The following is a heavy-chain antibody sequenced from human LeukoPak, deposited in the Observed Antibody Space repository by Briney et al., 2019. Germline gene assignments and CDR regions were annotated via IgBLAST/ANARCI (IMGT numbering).Heavy chain of an antibody. Sequence: GASVKVSCKASGYTFTGYYMHWLRQAPRQGLEWMGYIYPNSGATKYAQKFQGRVTMTRDTSISTAYMELSGLRSDDTAVYYCGTLLSNGPFDYWGQGSLVTVSS. CDR2: IYPNSGAT. CDR3: GTLLSNGPFDY. J-gene: IGHJ4*02. V-gene: IGHV1-2*02. CDR1: GYTFTGYY.